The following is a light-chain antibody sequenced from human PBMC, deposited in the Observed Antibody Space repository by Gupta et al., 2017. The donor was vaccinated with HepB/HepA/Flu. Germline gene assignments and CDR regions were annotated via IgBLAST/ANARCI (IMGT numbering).Light chain of an antibody. CDR2: DAS. CDR3: QQRSEWPIA. Sequence: EIVLTQSPATLSLSPGERATLSCRASQSVGSYLAWYQQKPGQAPRLLINDASSRATGIPARFSGSGSGTDFTLTINSLEPEDFAIYYCQQRSEWPIAFGQGTRLEIK. CDR1: QSVGSY. J-gene: IGKJ5*01. V-gene: IGKV3-11*01.